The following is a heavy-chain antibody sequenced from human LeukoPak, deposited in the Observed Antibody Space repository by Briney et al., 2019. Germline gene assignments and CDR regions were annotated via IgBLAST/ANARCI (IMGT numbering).Heavy chain of an antibody. Sequence: ASVKVSCKASGYTFTSYGISWVRQAPGQGLEWMGWISAYNGNTNYAQKLQGRVTMTTDTSTSTAYMELRSLRSDDTAVYYCARVVSTIFGVVTSTSYYYYYMDVWGKGTTVTVSS. D-gene: IGHD3-3*01. CDR1: GYTFTSYG. V-gene: IGHV1-18*01. CDR2: ISAYNGNT. J-gene: IGHJ6*03. CDR3: ARVVSTIFGVVTSTSYYYYYMDV.